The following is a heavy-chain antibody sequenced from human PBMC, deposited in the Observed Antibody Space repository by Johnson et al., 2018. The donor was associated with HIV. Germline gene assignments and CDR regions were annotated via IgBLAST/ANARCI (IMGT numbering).Heavy chain of an antibody. CDR3: ARGGLGYQNIHDAFDI. V-gene: IGHV3-11*04. CDR1: GFTFSDYY. D-gene: IGHD2-2*01. Sequence: VQLVESGGGLVPPGGSVKLSCQGSGFTFSDYYMTWIRQAPGKGLEWVSYIRTDGSSTYYADAVKGRFTFVRDNAKNSVYLQMTSLRVEDTAVYYCARGGLGYQNIHDAFDIGGQGTMVTVSS. J-gene: IGHJ3*02. CDR2: IRTDGSST.